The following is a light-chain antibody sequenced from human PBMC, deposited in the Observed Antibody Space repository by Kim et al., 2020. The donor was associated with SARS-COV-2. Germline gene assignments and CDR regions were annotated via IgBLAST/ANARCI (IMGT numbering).Light chain of an antibody. J-gene: IGKJ1*01. V-gene: IGKV3-20*01. CDR2: GTS. CDR1: QRVSKNY. CDR3: QQYESSPT. Sequence: SPGDRATLSCRASQRVSKNYLAWYQQRPGRAPTVLIYGTSNRATGIPDRFSGSGSGTEFTLTISSLDPEDVGVYYCQQYESSPTFGQGTKVDIK.